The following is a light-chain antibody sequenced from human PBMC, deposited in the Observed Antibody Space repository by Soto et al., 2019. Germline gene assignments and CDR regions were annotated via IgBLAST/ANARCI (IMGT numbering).Light chain of an antibody. Sequence: DIQMTQSPSSLSASVGDRVTITCRASQSISNSLNWYQQKPGKAPKLLIYAASNLQSGVPSRFTGSGSGTDFTLTVSSLQPADFATYYCHQNSISPVTFGQGSKLE. CDR3: HQNSISPVT. CDR1: QSISNS. V-gene: IGKV1-39*01. J-gene: IGKJ2*01. CDR2: AAS.